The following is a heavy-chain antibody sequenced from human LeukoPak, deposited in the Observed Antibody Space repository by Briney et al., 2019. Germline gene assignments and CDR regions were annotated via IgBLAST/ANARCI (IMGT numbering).Heavy chain of an antibody. CDR2: ISYSGST. CDR1: GGSISSGGYY. D-gene: IGHD1-26*01. CDR3: ARDSGSYYFDC. Sequence: SQTLSLTCTVSGGSISSGGYYWSWIRQRPGKGLEWIGYISYSGSTYYNPSLKSRVTISVDTSKNQLSLKLSSVTAADTAVYYCARDSGSYYFDCWGQGTLVTVSS. J-gene: IGHJ4*02. V-gene: IGHV4-31*03.